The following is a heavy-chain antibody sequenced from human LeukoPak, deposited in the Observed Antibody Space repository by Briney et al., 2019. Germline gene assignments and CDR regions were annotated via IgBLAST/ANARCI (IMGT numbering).Heavy chain of an antibody. J-gene: IGHJ4*02. CDR2: ISAYNGNT. CDR1: GYTFTSYG. V-gene: IGHV1-18*01. D-gene: IGHD4-17*01. Sequence: ASVKVSCKASGYTFTSYGISWVRQAPGQGLEWMGWISAYNGNTNYAQKLQGRVTMTTDTSTSTAYMELRSLRSDDTAVYYRARARPPYGDYDSPSGDYWGQGTLVTVSS. CDR3: ARARPPYGDYDSPSGDY.